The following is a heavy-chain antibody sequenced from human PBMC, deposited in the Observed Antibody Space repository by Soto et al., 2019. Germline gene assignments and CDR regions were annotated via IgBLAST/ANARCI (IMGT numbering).Heavy chain of an antibody. CDR2: ISWSGNNM. CDR1: GFPFDEYA. Sequence: PGGSLRLSCAASGFPFDEYAMYWVRQTPGKGLEWVSGISWSGNNMDYRDSVKGRFTISRDNAKNSLYLQMNSLRVEDTALYYCVKVLYNDYNDGWYYYYYCGRGSVDTVSS. D-gene: IGHD6-19*01. CDR3: VKVLYNDYNDGWYYYYY. V-gene: IGHV3-9*01. J-gene: IGHJ4*02.